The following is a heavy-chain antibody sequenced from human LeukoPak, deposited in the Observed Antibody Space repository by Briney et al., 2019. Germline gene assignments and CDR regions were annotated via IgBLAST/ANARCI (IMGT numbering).Heavy chain of an antibody. J-gene: IGHJ4*02. D-gene: IGHD5-12*01. Sequence: ASVKVSCKASGYTFTGYYIHWVRQAPGQGLEWMGWINPNNGGTNYAQKFQGRVTMTRDTSISTAYMELDRLTSDDTAVYYCARDKYTGYETFDYWGQGTPVTVSS. CDR3: ARDKYTGYETFDY. CDR1: GYTFTGYY. V-gene: IGHV1-2*02. CDR2: INPNNGGT.